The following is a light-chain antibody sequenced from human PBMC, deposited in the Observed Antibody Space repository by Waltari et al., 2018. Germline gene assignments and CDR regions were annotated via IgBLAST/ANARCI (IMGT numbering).Light chain of an antibody. J-gene: IGLJ2*01. CDR2: INN. CDR1: SSNIGSHS. CDR3: STWDDNLKGV. V-gene: IGLV1-44*01. Sequence: QSVLTQPPSASGTPGQRIIIPCSGSSSNIGSHSVNWYQQLPGTAPKLLIYINNQRPSGVPARFSGSVSATSASLAISGLQFEDEADYYCSTWDDNLKGVFGGGTKLTVL.